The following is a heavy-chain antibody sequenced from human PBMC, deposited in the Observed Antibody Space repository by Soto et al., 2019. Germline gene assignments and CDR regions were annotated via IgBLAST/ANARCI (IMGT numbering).Heavy chain of an antibody. V-gene: IGHV5-10-1*01. J-gene: IGHJ6*02. CDR3: ARRGYCSSTSCYTEGYYYYGMDV. Sequence: GESLKISCKGSGYSFTSYWISWVRQMPGKGLEWMGRIDPSDSYTNYSPSFQGHVTISADKSISTAYLQWSSLKASDTAMYYCARRGYCSSTSCYTEGYYYYGMDVWGQGTTVTVS. CDR1: GYSFTSYW. D-gene: IGHD2-2*02. CDR2: IDPSDSYT.